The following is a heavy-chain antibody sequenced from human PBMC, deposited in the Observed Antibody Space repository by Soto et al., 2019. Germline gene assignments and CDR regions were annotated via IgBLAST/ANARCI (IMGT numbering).Heavy chain of an antibody. CDR2: ISGSGGST. CDR1: GFTFSSYA. CDR3: ARVQRGYSYGPREYFQH. V-gene: IGHV3-23*01. D-gene: IGHD5-18*01. J-gene: IGHJ1*01. Sequence: GGSLRLSCAASGFTFSSYAMSWVRQAPGKGLEWVSAISGSGGSTYYADSVKGRFTISRDNSKNTLYLQMNSLRAEDTAVYYCARVQRGYSYGPREYFQHWGQGTLVTVSS.